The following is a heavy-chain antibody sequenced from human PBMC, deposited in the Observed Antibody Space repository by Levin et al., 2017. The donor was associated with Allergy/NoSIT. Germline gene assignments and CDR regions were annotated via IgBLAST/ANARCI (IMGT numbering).Heavy chain of an antibody. CDR2: ISYDGSNK. Sequence: GESLKISCAASGFTFSSYGMHWVRQAPGKGLEWVAVISYDGSNKYYADSVKGRFTISRDNSKNTLYLQMNSLRAEDTAVYYCAKDVEPYSARIVGATFGYWGQGTLVTVSS. D-gene: IGHD1-26*01. J-gene: IGHJ4*02. CDR3: AKDVEPYSARIVGATFGY. V-gene: IGHV3-30*18. CDR1: GFTFSSYG.